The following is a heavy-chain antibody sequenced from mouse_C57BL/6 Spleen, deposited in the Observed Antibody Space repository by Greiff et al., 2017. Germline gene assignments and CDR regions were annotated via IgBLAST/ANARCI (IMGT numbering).Heavy chain of an antibody. CDR3: ARGIYYYGSSYAMDY. CDR2: IYPGGGYT. CDR1: GYTFTNYW. Sequence: VQLQQSGAELVRPGTSVKMSCKASGYTFTNYWIGWAKQRPGHGLAWIGDIYPGGGYTNYNEKFKGKATLTADKSSSTAYMQFSSLTSEDSAIYYCARGIYYYGSSYAMDYWGQGTSVTVSS. V-gene: IGHV1-63*01. D-gene: IGHD1-1*01. J-gene: IGHJ4*01.